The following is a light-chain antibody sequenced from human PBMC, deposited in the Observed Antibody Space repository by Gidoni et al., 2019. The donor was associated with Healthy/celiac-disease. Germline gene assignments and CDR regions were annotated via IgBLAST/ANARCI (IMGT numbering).Light chain of an antibody. CDR1: QSVSSW. V-gene: IGKV1-5*03. J-gene: IGKJ4*01. Sequence: DIQMTQSPSTLSASVGDRVTITCRASQSVSSWLAWYQQKPGKAPKLLIYKASSLDSGVPSRFSGSGSGTEFPLTISSLPPDDFATYYCQQYNSYPLTFGGGTKVEIK. CDR2: KAS. CDR3: QQYNSYPLT.